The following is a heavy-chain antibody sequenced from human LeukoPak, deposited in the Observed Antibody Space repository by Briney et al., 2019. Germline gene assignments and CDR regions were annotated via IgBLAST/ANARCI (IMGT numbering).Heavy chain of an antibody. CDR1: GGSISSGSYY. J-gene: IGHJ3*02. V-gene: IGHV4-61*02. D-gene: IGHD3-22*01. CDR3: ARDPYFYYYDSSGYSGEVVHI. Sequence: SETLSLTCTVSGGSISSGSYYWSWIRQPAGKGLEWIGRIYTSGSTNYNPSLKSRVTISVDTSKNQFSLKLSSVTAADTAVYYCARDPYFYYYDSSGYSGEVVHIWGQGTMVTVSS. CDR2: IYTSGST.